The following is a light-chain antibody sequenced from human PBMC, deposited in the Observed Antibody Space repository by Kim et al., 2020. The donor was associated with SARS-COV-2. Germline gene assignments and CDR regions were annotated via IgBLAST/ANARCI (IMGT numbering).Light chain of an antibody. CDR3: SSYAGTNNRVV. CDR2: EVS. CDR1: SSDIGEYNY. J-gene: IGLJ2*01. Sequence: QSVTLSCTGTSSDIGEYNYVSWYQQHPGEAPKLMIFEVSKRPSGVPGRFSGSKSGNTASLTVSGLQAEDEADYYCSSYAGTNNRVVFGGGTQLTVL. V-gene: IGLV2-8*01.